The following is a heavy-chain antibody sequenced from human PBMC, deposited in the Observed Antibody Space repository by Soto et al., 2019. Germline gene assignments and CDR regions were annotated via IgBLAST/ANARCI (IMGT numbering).Heavy chain of an antibody. J-gene: IGHJ4*02. CDR1: GGTFNTYA. D-gene: IGHD3-10*01. Sequence: QVQMVKSGSEMKKPGSSVMVSCQSSGGTFNTYAMNWVRQVPGQVPEWMGDISPMFGAANYAPKFQGRVTITADESTGTSYMQLSSLTSEDTALYFCAREVQVHTPAFLYWGQATLVNVSS. CDR3: AREVQVHTPAFLY. V-gene: IGHV1-69*19. CDR2: ISPMFGAA.